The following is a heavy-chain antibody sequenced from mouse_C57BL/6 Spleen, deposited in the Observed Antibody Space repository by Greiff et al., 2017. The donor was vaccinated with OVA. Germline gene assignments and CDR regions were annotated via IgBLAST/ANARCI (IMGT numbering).Heavy chain of an antibody. CDR1: GFSLTSYG. Sequence: QVQLQQSGPGLVQPSQSLSITCTVSGFSLTSYGVHWVRQSPGKGLEWLGVIWSGGSTDYNADFISRLSISKDNSKSQVFFKMNSLQADDTAIYYCARSLYYYGGFAYWGQGTLVTVSA. CDR3: ARSLYYYGGFAY. D-gene: IGHD1-1*01. J-gene: IGHJ3*01. V-gene: IGHV2-2*01. CDR2: IWSGGST.